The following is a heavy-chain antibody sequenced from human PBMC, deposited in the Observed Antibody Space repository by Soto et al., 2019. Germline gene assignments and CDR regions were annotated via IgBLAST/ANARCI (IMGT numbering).Heavy chain of an antibody. J-gene: IGHJ5*02. CDR3: ARDRSRGIAARVRSVDP. CDR2: IYYSGST. V-gene: IGHV4-31*03. CDR1: GGSIISCGYY. Sequence: LSLTCTVSGGSIISCGYYWSWIRQHPGKGLEWIGYIYYSGSTYYNPSLKSRVTISVDTSKNQFSLKLSSVTAADTAVYYCARDRSRGIAARVRSVDPWGQATLVNVSS. D-gene: IGHD6-6*01.